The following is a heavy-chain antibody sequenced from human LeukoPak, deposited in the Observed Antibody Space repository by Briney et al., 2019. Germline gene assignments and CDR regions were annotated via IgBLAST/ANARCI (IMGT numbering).Heavy chain of an antibody. CDR3: ARLRLVRGVIIIPTLHFDY. CDR2: ISAYNGNT. V-gene: IGHV1-18*01. D-gene: IGHD3-10*01. Sequence: GASVKISCKASGYTFTSYGISWVRQAPGQGLEWMGWISAYNGNTNYAQKLQGRVTMTTDTSTSTAYMELRSLRSDDTAVYYCARLRLVRGVIIIPTLHFDYWGQGTLVTVSS. CDR1: GYTFTSYG. J-gene: IGHJ4*02.